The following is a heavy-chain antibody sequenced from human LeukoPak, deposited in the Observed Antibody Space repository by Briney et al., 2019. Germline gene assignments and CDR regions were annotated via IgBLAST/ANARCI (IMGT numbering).Heavy chain of an antibody. D-gene: IGHD1-1*01. CDR2: IYYSGST. CDR1: GGSISSHY. Sequence: PSETLSHTCTVSGGSISSHYGSGLRRPRGKGLEWIGYIYYSGSTNYNPSLKSRVAISVDTSKIQFSLKLSSVSAADTAVYYCARDPTGTYFDYWGQGTLVTVSS. V-gene: IGHV4-59*11. CDR3: ARDPTGTYFDY. J-gene: IGHJ4*02.